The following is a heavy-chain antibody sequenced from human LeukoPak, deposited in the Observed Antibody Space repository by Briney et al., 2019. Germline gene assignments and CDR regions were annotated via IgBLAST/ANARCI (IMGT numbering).Heavy chain of an antibody. Sequence: ASVKVSCKASGYTFTSYAMNWVRQAPGQGLEWMGWISAYNGNTNYAQKPQGRVTMTTDTSTSTAYMELRSLRSDDTAVYYCARDAPSLVVPAATDYWGQGTLVTVSS. J-gene: IGHJ4*02. CDR1: GYTFTSYA. V-gene: IGHV1-18*01. CDR2: ISAYNGNT. CDR3: ARDAPSLVVPAATDY. D-gene: IGHD2-2*01.